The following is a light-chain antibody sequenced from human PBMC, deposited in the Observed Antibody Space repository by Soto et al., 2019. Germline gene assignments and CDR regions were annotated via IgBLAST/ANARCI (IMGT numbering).Light chain of an antibody. Sequence: QSALTQPPSASGSPGQSVTISCTGTSSDVGGYNYVSWYQQHPGKAPKAMIYDVSKRPSGVPDRFSGSKSGNTASLTVSGLQAEDEADYYCASYGGSNNVIFGGGTKLTVL. CDR2: DVS. J-gene: IGLJ2*01. CDR1: SSDVGGYNY. CDR3: ASYGGSNNVI. V-gene: IGLV2-8*01.